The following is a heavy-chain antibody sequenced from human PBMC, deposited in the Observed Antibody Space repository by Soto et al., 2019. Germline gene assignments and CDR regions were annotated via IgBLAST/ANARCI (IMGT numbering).Heavy chain of an antibody. Sequence: EVQLLESGGGLVQPGGSLRLSCATSGFTFSTYAMTWVRQAPGKGLEWLSAITGGGGTADYADSVKGRFTISRDNFKDTLYLQMNSLRVEDTAVYYCAKGGRGAATDYWGQGTLVTVSS. CDR3: AKGGRGAATDY. CDR1: GFTFSTYA. D-gene: IGHD1-26*01. J-gene: IGHJ4*02. CDR2: ITGGGGTA. V-gene: IGHV3-23*01.